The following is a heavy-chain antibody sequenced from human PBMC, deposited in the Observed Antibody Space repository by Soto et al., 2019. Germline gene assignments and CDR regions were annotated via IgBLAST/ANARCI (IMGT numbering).Heavy chain of an antibody. CDR2: LYHSGSI. CDR1: SGSISSSTW. Sequence: QVQLQESGPGLVKPSGTLSLTCAVSSGSISSSTWWTWVRQPPGKGLEWIGELYHSGSINYNPSLASRVTISVDKSTNQFSLKLPSVTAADTAVYFCAIRSPSGDHFEYFRQGNLVTVSS. V-gene: IGHV4-4*02. CDR3: AIRSPSGDHFEY. J-gene: IGHJ4*02. D-gene: IGHD3-10*01.